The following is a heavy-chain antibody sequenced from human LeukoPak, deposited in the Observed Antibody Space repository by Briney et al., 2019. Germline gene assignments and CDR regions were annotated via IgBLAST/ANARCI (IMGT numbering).Heavy chain of an antibody. CDR1: GFTFSSYW. CDR3: ARVGPWVNPDYYYYYMDV. D-gene: IGHD1-14*01. V-gene: IGHV3-74*01. J-gene: IGHJ6*03. Sequence: GGSLRLSCAASGFTFSSYWIHWVRQAPGKGLVWVSRINSDGSSTTYADSVKGRFTISRDNAKNTLYLQMNSLRAEDTAVYYCARVGPWVNPDYYYYYMDVWGKGTTVTVSS. CDR2: INSDGSST.